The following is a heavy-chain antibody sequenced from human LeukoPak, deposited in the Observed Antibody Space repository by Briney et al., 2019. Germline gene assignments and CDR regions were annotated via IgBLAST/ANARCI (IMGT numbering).Heavy chain of an antibody. V-gene: IGHV3-69-1*01. Sequence: GGSLRHSCAASGFTFCDYYMSWIRQAPGKGLEWISCISGTTTYYADSVKGRFTISRDNSQSTLYLQTNSLRAEDTAVYYCARARNNYDSSGFSALDYWGQGTLVTVSS. J-gene: IGHJ4*02. CDR3: ARARNNYDSSGFSALDY. D-gene: IGHD3-22*01. CDR1: GFTFCDYY. CDR2: ISGTTT.